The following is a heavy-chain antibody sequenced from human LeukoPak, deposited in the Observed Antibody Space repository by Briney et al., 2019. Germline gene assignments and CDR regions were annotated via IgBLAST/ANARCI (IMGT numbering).Heavy chain of an antibody. V-gene: IGHV4-39*01. CDR2: SYYSGSS. CDR1: GGSISSRSYY. CDR3: ASQRGYNYGYVDY. D-gene: IGHD5-18*01. J-gene: IGHJ4*02. Sequence: SETLSLTCTVSGGSISSRSYYWGWIRQPPGKGLEWIGSSYYSGSSYYNPSLKSRVTIFVDTSKNQFSLKLSSVTAADTAVYYCASQRGYNYGYVDYWGQGTLVTVSS.